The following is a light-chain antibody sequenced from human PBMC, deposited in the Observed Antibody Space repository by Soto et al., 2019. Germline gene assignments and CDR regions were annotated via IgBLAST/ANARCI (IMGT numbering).Light chain of an antibody. CDR1: SNDVGYYNY. V-gene: IGLV2-14*01. CDR2: EVT. J-gene: IGLJ3*02. Sequence: QSALSQPASESGSPGQSITISCTGTSNDVGYYNYVSWYQQHPGQAPKLMISEVTTRPSGVSDRFSGSKSGNTASLTISRLQAEDEAHYYCSSYTTAYTQVFGGGTKVTVL. CDR3: SSYTTAYTQV.